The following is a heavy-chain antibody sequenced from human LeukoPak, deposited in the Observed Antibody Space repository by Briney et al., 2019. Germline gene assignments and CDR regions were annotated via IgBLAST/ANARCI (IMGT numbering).Heavy chain of an antibody. D-gene: IGHD6-13*01. CDR1: GYTSTGYY. CDR3: ARQILATGIAAAGSFDP. V-gene: IGHV1-2*02. CDR2: INPNSGGT. J-gene: IGHJ5*02. Sequence: GASVKVSCKASGYTSTGYYMHWVRQAPGQRLEWMGWINPNSGGTNYAQKFQGRVTMTRGTSISTAYMELSRLRSDDTAVYYCARQILATGIAAAGSFDPWGQGTLVTVSS.